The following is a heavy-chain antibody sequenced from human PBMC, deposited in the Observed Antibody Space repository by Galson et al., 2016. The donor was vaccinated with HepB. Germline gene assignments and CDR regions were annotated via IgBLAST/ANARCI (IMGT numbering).Heavy chain of an antibody. CDR2: IYSGGFT. V-gene: IGHV3-53*04. CDR1: GFTVSSNY. Sequence: SLRLSCAASGFTVSSNYMNWVRQAPGKGLQWVSVIYSGGFTYYADSLKGRFTISRHNSKNTLYLRMNSLRAEDTAVYYCARGRWQLDWGQGTLVTVSS. J-gene: IGHJ4*02. D-gene: IGHD6-13*01. CDR3: ARGRWQLD.